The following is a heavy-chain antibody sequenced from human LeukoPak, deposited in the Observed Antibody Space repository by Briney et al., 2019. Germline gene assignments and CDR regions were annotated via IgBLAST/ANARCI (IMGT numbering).Heavy chain of an antibody. J-gene: IGHJ4*02. CDR2: INTDGSST. Sequence: GGSLRLSCAASGFTFSSYWMHWVRQVPGKSLMWVSGINTDGSSTRYADSVEGRFTISRDNAKNTVYLQMHSLRGEDTAVYYCARPPLYTSSFDYWGQGTLVTVSS. V-gene: IGHV3-74*01. D-gene: IGHD2-2*01. CDR1: GFTFSSYW. CDR3: ARPPLYTSSFDY.